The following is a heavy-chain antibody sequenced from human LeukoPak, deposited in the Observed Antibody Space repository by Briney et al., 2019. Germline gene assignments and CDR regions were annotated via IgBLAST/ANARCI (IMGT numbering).Heavy chain of an antibody. V-gene: IGHV3-74*01. J-gene: IGHJ4*02. CDR1: GFTFSNFW. CDR3: AWGMTYYHGSGKFDY. D-gene: IGHD3-10*01. CDR2: INTDGSYT. Sequence: PGGSLRLSCTVSGFTFSNFWMHWVRQTPGKGLVWVSRINTDGSYTDYADSVKGRFTISRDNAKNTLYLQMNSLRAEDMAVYYCAWGMTYYHGSGKFDYWGQGTLVTVSS.